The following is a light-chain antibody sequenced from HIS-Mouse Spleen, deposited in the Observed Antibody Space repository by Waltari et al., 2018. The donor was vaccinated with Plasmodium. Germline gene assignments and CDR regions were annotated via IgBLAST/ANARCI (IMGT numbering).Light chain of an antibody. CDR3: AAWDDSLSGPV. V-gene: IGLV1-47*03. J-gene: IGLJ3*02. CDR2: RNN. CDR1: SSNIGSNY. Sequence: QSVLTQPPSASGTPGQRVTISCSGSSSNIGSNYVYWYQQLPGTAPKLLLYRNNQRPSGVLYGFAGSKSGPAASLAISGLWSEDEADYYCAAWDDSLSGPVFGVGTKLTGL.